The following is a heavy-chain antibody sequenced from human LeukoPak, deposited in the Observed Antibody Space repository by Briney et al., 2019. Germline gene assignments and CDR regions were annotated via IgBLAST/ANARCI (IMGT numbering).Heavy chain of an antibody. CDR3: ARVDDVGATQRSFDY. CDR2: LWYVGSKK. J-gene: IGHJ4*02. V-gene: IGHV3-33*01. D-gene: IGHD1-26*01. Sequence: GGSLRLSCAASGFTFSSYGMHWVRQAPGKGLEWVAVLWYVGSKKYYADSVKGRFTISRDNSKNTLYLQMNSLRAEDTAVYYCARVDDVGATQRSFDYWGQGTLVTVSS. CDR1: GFTFSSYG.